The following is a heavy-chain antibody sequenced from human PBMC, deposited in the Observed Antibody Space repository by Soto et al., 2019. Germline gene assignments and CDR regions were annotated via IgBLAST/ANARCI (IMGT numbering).Heavy chain of an antibody. D-gene: IGHD5-18*01. V-gene: IGHV3-30-3*01. Sequence: PGGSLRLSCAASGFTFSSYAMHWVRQAPGKGLEWVAVISYDGSNKYYADSVKGRFTISRDNSKNTLYLQMNSLRAEDTAVYYCARERAYSYGRFDYWGQGTLVTVSS. CDR2: ISYDGSNK. CDR1: GFTFSSYA. J-gene: IGHJ4*02. CDR3: ARERAYSYGRFDY.